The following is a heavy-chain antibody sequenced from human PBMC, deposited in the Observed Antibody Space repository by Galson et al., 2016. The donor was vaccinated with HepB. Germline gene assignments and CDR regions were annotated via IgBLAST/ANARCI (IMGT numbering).Heavy chain of an antibody. CDR2: ISYSGSDM. CDR3: ARDPDTTGPLAI. CDR1: GFSLSAYY. J-gene: IGHJ3*02. D-gene: IGHD1-1*01. Sequence: SLRLSCAASGFSLSAYYMTWIRRTPGKGLEWVSYISYSGSDMNYIDSVKGRFTISRDNAKNSLYLQMNSLRAEDTGIYYCARDPDTTGPLAIRGQGTVVIVSS. V-gene: IGHV3-11*05.